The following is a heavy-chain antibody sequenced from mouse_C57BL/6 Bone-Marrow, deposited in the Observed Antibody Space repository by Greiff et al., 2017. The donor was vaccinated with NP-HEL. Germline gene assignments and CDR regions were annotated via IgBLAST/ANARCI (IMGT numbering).Heavy chain of an antibody. Sequence: VKVVESGPGLVQPSQSLSITCTVSGFSLTSYGVHWVRQSPGKGLEWLGVIWSGGSTDYNAAFISRLSISKDNSKSQVFFKMNSLQADDTAIYYCARNTWDGYFDVWGTGTTVTASS. J-gene: IGHJ1*03. V-gene: IGHV2-2*01. CDR1: GFSLTSYG. CDR3: ARNTWDGYFDV. D-gene: IGHD4-1*01. CDR2: IWSGGST.